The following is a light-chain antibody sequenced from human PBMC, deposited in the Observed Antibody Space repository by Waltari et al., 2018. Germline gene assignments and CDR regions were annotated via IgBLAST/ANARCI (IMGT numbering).Light chain of an antibody. Sequence: QSALTQPPPVSGSPGQSSPIPCPGTSSDVGGYNCVPWYQQHPGKAPKRFIFDVTSPPSGVPYRFSGSRSCNMASLTISALQAEDEDDDYCCSYDSSYSFVVFGGGTKLTVL. CDR2: DVT. CDR3: CSYDSSYSFVV. CDR1: SSDVGGYNC. V-gene: IGLV2-11*01. J-gene: IGLJ2*01.